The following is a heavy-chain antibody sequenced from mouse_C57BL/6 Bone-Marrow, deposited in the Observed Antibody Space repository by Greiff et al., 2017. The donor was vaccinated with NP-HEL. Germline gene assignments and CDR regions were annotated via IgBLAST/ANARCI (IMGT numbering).Heavy chain of an antibody. CDR2: ISSGGDYI. V-gene: IGHV5-9-1*02. Sequence: EVKLVESGEGLVKPGGSLKLSCAASGLTFSSYAMSWVRQTPEKRLEWVAYISSGGDYIYYADTVKGRFTISRDNARNTLYLQMSSLKSEDTAMYYCTRVLYYYGSSSWFAYWGQGTLVTVSA. CDR3: TRVLYYYGSSSWFAY. J-gene: IGHJ3*01. CDR1: GLTFSSYA. D-gene: IGHD1-1*01.